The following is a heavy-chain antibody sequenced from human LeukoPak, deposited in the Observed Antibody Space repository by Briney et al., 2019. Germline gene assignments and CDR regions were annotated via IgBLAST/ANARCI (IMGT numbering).Heavy chain of an antibody. J-gene: IGHJ1*01. CDR1: GGSISSSSYY. Sequence: SETLSLTCTVSGGSISSSSYYWGWIRQPPGKGLEWIGSIYYSGSTYYNPSLKSRVTISVDTSKNQFSLKLSSVTAADTAVYYCARVVGLIAAPGTSRYFQHWGQGTLVTVSS. D-gene: IGHD6-13*01. CDR2: IYYSGST. CDR3: ARVVGLIAAPGTSRYFQH. V-gene: IGHV4-39*01.